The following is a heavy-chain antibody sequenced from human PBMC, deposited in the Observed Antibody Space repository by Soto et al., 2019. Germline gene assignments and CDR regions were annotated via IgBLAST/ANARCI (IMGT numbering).Heavy chain of an antibody. J-gene: IGHJ3*02. CDR1: GFTFSSHG. D-gene: IGHD3-22*01. CDR3: ARETEVVITQGAFDI. V-gene: IGHV3-33*01. CDR2: IWYDGSAK. Sequence: GGSLRLSCAASGFTFSSHGMHWVRQAPGKGLEWVALIWYDGSAKYYADSVKGRITVSRDNSKNTLYLQMDSLRADDTGVYYCARETEVVITQGAFDIWGHGTMVTVSS.